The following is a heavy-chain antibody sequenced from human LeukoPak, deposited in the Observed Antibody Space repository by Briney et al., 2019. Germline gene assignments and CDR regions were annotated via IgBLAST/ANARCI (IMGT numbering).Heavy chain of an antibody. Sequence: GRSLRLSCAASGFTFSSYGMHWVRQAPGKGLEWVAVISYDGSNKYYADSVKGRFTISRDNSKNTLYLQMNSLRAEDTAVYYCAKEGYYGSGSYPYYFDYWGQGTLVTVSS. CDR2: ISYDGSNK. D-gene: IGHD3-10*01. V-gene: IGHV3-30*18. CDR3: AKEGYYGSGSYPYYFDY. J-gene: IGHJ4*02. CDR1: GFTFSSYG.